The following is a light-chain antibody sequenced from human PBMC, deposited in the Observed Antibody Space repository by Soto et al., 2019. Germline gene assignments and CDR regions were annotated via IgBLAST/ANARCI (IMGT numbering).Light chain of an antibody. V-gene: IGLV1-40*01. Sequence: QSVLTQPPSVSGAPGQRGTISRTGSSSNIGAGYDVHWYQQLPGTAPKLLIYGNSNRPSGVPDRFSGSKSGTSASLAITGLQAEDEADYYCQSYDSSLSGWVFGGGTKVTVL. J-gene: IGLJ3*02. CDR3: QSYDSSLSGWV. CDR2: GNS. CDR1: SSNIGAGYD.